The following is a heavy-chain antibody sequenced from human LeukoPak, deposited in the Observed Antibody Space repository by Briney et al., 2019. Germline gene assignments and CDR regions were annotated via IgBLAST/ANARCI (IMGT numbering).Heavy chain of an antibody. CDR1: GYTFTSHD. V-gene: IGHV1-8*03. CDR3: ARRVGYAAFDI. Sequence: ASVKVSCKASGYTFTSHDINWVRQAPGQGLEWMGWLNPNSGNTGYAQKFQDRVTITRNTSISTAYMELSGLRSEDTAVYYCARRVGYAAFDIWGQGTMVTVSS. CDR2: LNPNSGNT. D-gene: IGHD3-16*01. J-gene: IGHJ3*02.